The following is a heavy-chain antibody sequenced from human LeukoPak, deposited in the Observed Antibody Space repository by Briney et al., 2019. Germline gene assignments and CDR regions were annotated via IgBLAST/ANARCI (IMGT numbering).Heavy chain of an antibody. J-gene: IGHJ5*02. CDR3: ARRPGGWSGYYINWFDP. CDR1: GYSISSGYY. CDR2: IYHSGST. D-gene: IGHD3-3*01. V-gene: IGHV4-38-2*01. Sequence: SETLSLTCAVSGYSISSGYYWGWIRQPPGKGLEWIGCIYHSGSTYHNPSLKSRVTISVDTSKNQFSLKLSSVTAADTAVYYCARRPGGWSGYYINWFDPWGQGTLVTVSS.